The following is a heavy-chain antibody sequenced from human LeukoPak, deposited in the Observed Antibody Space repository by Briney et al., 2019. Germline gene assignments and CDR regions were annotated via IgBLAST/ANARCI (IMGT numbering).Heavy chain of an antibody. D-gene: IGHD3-3*01. CDR1: GFTFSAFS. V-gene: IGHV3-21*04. Sequence: GGSLRLSCAASGFTFSAFSMNWVRQAPGKGLEWVSAISSSSSDIYYTDSVKGRFTISRDNSKNTLYLQMNSLRAEDTAVYYCAKEDFWSDYGMDVWGQGTTVTVSS. CDR2: ISSSSSDI. J-gene: IGHJ6*02. CDR3: AKEDFWSDYGMDV.